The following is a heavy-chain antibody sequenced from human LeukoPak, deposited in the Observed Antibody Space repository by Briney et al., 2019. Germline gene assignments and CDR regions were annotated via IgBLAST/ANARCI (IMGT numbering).Heavy chain of an antibody. J-gene: IGHJ4*02. Sequence: GGSLRLPCAASGFTFDDYAMHWVRQAPGKGLEWVSLISWDGGSTYYADSVKGRFTISRDNSKNSLYLQMNSLRAADTAVYYCAKDPTHYRVWDDYDSTVLSYWGQGTLVTVSS. CDR1: GFTFDDYA. V-gene: IGHV3-43D*03. D-gene: IGHD3-22*01. CDR2: ISWDGGST. CDR3: AKDPTHYRVWDDYDSTVLSY.